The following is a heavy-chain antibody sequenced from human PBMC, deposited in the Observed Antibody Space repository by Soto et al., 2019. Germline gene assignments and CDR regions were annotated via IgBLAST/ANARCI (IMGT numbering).Heavy chain of an antibody. CDR1: GFTFNYAW. CDR3: GSRH. CDR2: IKSKSDGGTT. J-gene: IGHJ4*02. V-gene: IGHV3-15*07. Sequence: EVQLVESGGGLVKPGGSLRLSYAASGFTFNYAWMNWVRQAPGKGLEWVGHIKSKSDGGTTDYAAPVKGRFTISRDDSRNTVYLQMNSLKTEDTAMYYCGSRHWGQGTLVTVSS.